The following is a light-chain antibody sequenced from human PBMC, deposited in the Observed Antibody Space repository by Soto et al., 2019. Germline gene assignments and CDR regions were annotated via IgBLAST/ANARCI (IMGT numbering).Light chain of an antibody. V-gene: IGKV3-20*01. CDR2: GAS. J-gene: IGKJ1*01. CDR3: QQYGSSPWT. CDR1: HSVSSSY. Sequence: EIGLTQSPRTLSLSPGERATLSCRASHSVSSSYLAWYQQKPGQAPRLLIYGASSRATGIPDRFSGSGSGTDFTLTISRLEPEDFAVYYCQQYGSSPWTFGQGTKVDIK.